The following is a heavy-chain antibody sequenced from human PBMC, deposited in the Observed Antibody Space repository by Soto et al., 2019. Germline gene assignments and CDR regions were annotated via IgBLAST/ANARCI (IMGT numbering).Heavy chain of an antibody. CDR3: VRQLSFVVGTLTSREHFFQH. CDR1: GFTFNTYA. CDR2: VSSDGKDK. Sequence: LVESGGGVAQPGKSQTLSCAASGFTFNTYAFHWVRQAPGKGLEWVAVVSSDGKDKFYADSVSGRFTISRDDSKDTLFLHMNSLRTEDTAVYFSVRQLSFVVGTLTSREHFFQHWGRGTLVTVSS. V-gene: IGHV3-30*04. J-gene: IGHJ1*01. D-gene: IGHD2-21*02.